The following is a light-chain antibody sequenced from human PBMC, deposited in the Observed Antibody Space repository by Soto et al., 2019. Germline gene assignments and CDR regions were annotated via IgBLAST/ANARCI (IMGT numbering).Light chain of an antibody. Sequence: EIVLTQSPGTLSLSPGERATLSCRASQSVTSSYLAWYQQKPGQAPRLLIYAASSRATGIPDRFSGSGSGTDFTLTISSLQPEDFATYYCQQSYSTPLTFGQGTKVDIK. J-gene: IGKJ1*01. CDR3: QQSYSTPLT. CDR1: QSVTSSY. CDR2: AAS. V-gene: IGKV3-20*01.